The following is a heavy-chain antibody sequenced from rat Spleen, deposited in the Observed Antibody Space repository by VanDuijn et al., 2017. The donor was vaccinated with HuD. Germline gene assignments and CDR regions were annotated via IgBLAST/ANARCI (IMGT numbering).Heavy chain of an antibody. D-gene: IGHD1-9*01. Sequence: EVQLAESGGGLVQPGSPLKLSCAASGFSLSSNWLNWIRQAPGKGLEWVATFSYDGFTTYYRDSVRGRFTISRDNAKSTLSLQMDSLRSEDTATYHCARRHYGYTDYFDYWGQGVMVTVSS. J-gene: IGHJ2*01. CDR2: FSYDGFTT. CDR3: ARRHYGYTDYFDY. V-gene: IGHV5-29*01. CDR1: GFSLSSNW.